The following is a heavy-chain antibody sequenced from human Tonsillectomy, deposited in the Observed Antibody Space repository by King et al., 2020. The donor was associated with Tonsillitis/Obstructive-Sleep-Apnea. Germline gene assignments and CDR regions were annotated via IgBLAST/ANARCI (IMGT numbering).Heavy chain of an antibody. J-gene: IGHJ4*02. D-gene: IGHD3-22*01. CDR2: IYHSGST. Sequence: LQLQESGSGLVKPSQTLSLTCAVSGGSISRGTYSWSWIRQPPGKGLEGIGYIYHSGSTYYNPSLKSRVTISVDRSKNQFSLKLSSVTAADTAVYYCARVVPGSSGYYFDYWGQGTLVTVSS. V-gene: IGHV4-30-2*01. CDR1: GGSISRGTYS. CDR3: ARVVPGSSGYYFDY.